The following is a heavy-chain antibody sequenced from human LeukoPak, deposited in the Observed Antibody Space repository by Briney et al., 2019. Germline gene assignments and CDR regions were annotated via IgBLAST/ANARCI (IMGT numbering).Heavy chain of an antibody. CDR1: GFTFSSYS. CDR2: ISSSSSYI. V-gene: IGHV3-21*01. Sequence: GGSLRLSCAASGFTFSSYSMNWVRQAPGKGLEWVSSISSSSSYIYYADSVKGRFTISRDNAKNSLYLQMNSLRAEDTAVYYCARDTAPDGSGTPPSYWGQGTLVTVSS. CDR3: ARDTAPDGSGTPPSY. D-gene: IGHD3-10*01. J-gene: IGHJ4*02.